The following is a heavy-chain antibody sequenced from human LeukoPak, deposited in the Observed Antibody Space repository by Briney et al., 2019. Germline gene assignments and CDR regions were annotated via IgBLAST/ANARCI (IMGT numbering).Heavy chain of an antibody. V-gene: IGHV3-23*01. D-gene: IGHD6-19*01. CDR3: AKAVANGWYYFDY. CDR2: VCGGGTRT. J-gene: IGHJ4*02. CDR1: GFTFNNFA. Sequence: GGSLRLSCAASGFTFNNFAMTWVRQPPGKGLEWVSAVCGGGTRTYYADSVKGRFTISRENSKNTLYLQMNSLRAEDTAVYYCAKAVANGWYYFDYWGQGTLVTVSS.